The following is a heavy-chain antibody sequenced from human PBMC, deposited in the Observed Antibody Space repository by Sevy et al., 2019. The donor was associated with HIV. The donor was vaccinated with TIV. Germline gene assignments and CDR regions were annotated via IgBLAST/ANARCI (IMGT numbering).Heavy chain of an antibody. V-gene: IGHV1-2*04. CDR1: GYTFTGYY. CDR2: INPNSGGT. D-gene: IGHD6-19*01. CDR3: ARSRAVAGTSYYYYYMDV. Sequence: ASVNVSCKASGYTFTGYYMHWVRQAPGQGLEWMGWINPNSGGTNYAQKFQGWVTMTRDTSISTAYMELSRLRSDDTAVYYCARSRAVAGTSYYYYYMDVWGKGTTVTVSS. J-gene: IGHJ6*03.